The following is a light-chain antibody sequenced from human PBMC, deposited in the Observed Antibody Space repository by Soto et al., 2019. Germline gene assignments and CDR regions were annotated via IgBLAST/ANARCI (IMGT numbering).Light chain of an antibody. CDR2: DVS. J-gene: IGLJ2*01. CDR1: SSDVGSYKY. CDR3: SSDAGSNKFVV. Sequence: QSALTQPPSASGSPGQSVTISCTGTSSDVGSYKYVSWYQQHPGKAPKLMIYDVSKRPSGVPDRFSGSKSGNTASLTVSGLQAEDEADYYCSSDAGSNKFVVFGGGTKLTVL. V-gene: IGLV2-8*01.